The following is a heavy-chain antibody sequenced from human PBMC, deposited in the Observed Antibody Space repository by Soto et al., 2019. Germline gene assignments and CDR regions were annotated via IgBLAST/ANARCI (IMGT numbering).Heavy chain of an antibody. CDR3: ARDAPITIILNMDV. Sequence: GGSLRLPCAASGFTFSSYWMHWVRQAPGKGLVWVSRINSDGSSTSYADSVKGRFTISRDNAKNTLYLQMNSLRAEDTAVYYCARDAPITIILNMDVWGKGTTVTVSS. V-gene: IGHV3-74*01. CDR1: GFTFSSYW. CDR2: INSDGSST. D-gene: IGHD3-3*01. J-gene: IGHJ6*03.